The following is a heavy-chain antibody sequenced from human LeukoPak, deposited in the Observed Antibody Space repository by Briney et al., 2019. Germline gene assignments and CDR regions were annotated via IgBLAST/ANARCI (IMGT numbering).Heavy chain of an antibody. V-gene: IGHV3-23*01. CDR2: ISGSGGST. CDR1: GFTFSSYA. D-gene: IGHD6-6*01. CDR3: AKDDRIAARGGDFDY. J-gene: IGHJ4*02. Sequence: GGSLRLSCAASGFTFSSYAMSWVRQAPGKELEWVSAISGSGGSTYYADSVKGRFTISRDNSKNTLYLQMNSLRAEDTAVYYCAKDDRIAARGGDFDYWGQGTLVTVSS.